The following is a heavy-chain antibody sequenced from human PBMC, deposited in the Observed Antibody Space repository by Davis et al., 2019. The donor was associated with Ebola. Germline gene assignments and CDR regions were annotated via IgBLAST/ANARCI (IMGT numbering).Heavy chain of an antibody. Sequence: AASVTVSCKASGYTFTNSDMNWVRQAPGQGLEWMGWISTTTGTPTYAQGFTGRFVFSLDTSVSTAYLQISGLKAEDTAVYYCARAGELDYWGQGTLVTVSS. D-gene: IGHD1-14*01. J-gene: IGHJ4*02. CDR1: GYTFTNSD. CDR3: ARAGELDY. CDR2: ISTTTGTP. V-gene: IGHV7-4-1*02.